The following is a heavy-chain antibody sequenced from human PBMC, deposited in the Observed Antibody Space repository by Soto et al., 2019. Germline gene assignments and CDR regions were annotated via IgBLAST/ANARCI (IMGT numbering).Heavy chain of an antibody. V-gene: IGHV4-34*01. CDR3: ARREEGGRLN. CDR2: INHSGST. D-gene: IGHD1-26*01. J-gene: IGHJ4*02. CDR1: GGAFSGYY. Sequence: SETLSLTCAVYGGAFSGYYWSWIRQPPGKGLEWIGEINHSGSTNYNPSLKSRVTISVDTSKNQFSLRLSSVNAADTAVYYCARREEGGRLNWCQGDLIAVSS.